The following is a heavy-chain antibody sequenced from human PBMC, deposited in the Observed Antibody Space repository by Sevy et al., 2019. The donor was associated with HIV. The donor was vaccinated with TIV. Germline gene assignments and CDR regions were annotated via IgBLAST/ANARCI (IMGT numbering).Heavy chain of an antibody. Sequence: GGSLRLSCAASGFSISGYGMHWVRQAPGKGLEWVAVIWYDGTIKEYADSVKGRFSISRDNSKNTLYLQMNSLRAEDTAVYYCAREDIRVAGIGYYFHSWGQGTLVTVSS. CDR3: AREDIRVAGIGYYFHS. J-gene: IGHJ4*02. CDR1: GFSISGYG. V-gene: IGHV3-33*01. D-gene: IGHD6-19*01. CDR2: IWYDGTIK.